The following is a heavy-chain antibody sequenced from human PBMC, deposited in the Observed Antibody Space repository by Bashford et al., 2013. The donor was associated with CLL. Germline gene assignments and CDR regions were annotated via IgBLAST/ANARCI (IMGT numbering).Heavy chain of an antibody. CDR3: VRDPTLGYCGGDCYSGQH. CDR1: GFSVSGSY. J-gene: IGHJ1*01. Sequence: PGGSLRLSCTGLWGFSVSGSYMSWVRQSPGKGGLEWLSVIYSGGNTYYADSVKGQIHPFQRQFGRTTLSLQMNSLRAEDTAVYYCVRDPTLGYCGGDCYSGQHWGQGTLVTVSS. V-gene: IGHV3-66*01. D-gene: IGHD2-21*02. CDR2: IYSGGNT.